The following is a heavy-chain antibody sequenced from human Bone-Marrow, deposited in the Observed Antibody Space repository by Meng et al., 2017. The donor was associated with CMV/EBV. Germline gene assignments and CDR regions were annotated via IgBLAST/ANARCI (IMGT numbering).Heavy chain of an antibody. V-gene: IGHV1-69*05. CDR1: GGTFSSYA. Sequence: SVKVSCKASGGTFSSYAISWVRQAPGQGLEWMGGIIPIFGTANYAQKFQGRVTITTDESTSTAYMELSSLRSDDTAVYYCARETLNLGYCSRTSCYKRGMGFDPWGQGILVIASS. CDR2: IIPIFGTA. J-gene: IGHJ5*02. CDR3: ARETLNLGYCSRTSCYKRGMGFDP. D-gene: IGHD2-2*02.